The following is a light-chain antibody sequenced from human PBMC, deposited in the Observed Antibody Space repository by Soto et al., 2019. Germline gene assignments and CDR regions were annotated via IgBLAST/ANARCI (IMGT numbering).Light chain of an antibody. J-gene: IGLJ1*01. CDR3: SSYTSSSAPYV. CDR1: SSDFGGYNY. Sequence: QSALTQPASVSGSPGQSITISCTGTSSDFGGYNYVSWYQQEPGKAPKVMIYDVSNRPSGVSNRFSGSKSGNTASLTISGLQAEDEADYYCSSYTSSSAPYVFGTGTKVTVL. V-gene: IGLV2-14*01. CDR2: DVS.